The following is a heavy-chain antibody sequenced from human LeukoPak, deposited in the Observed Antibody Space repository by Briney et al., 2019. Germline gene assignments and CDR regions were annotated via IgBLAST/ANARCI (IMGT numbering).Heavy chain of an antibody. CDR1: GGTFISYA. J-gene: IGHJ4*02. CDR2: IIPILGIA. D-gene: IGHD5-18*01. V-gene: IGHV1-69*04. Sequence: SVTVSCTASGGTFISYAISWVRQAPGQGLEWMGRIIPILGIANYTQKFQGRVTITADKSTSTAYMELSSLRSEDTAVYYCARPLIGAMVFWGQGTLVSVSS. CDR3: ARPLIGAMVF.